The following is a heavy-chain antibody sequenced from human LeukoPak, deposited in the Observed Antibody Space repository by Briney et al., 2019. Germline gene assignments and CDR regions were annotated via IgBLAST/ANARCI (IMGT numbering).Heavy chain of an antibody. V-gene: IGHV3-11*05. CDR1: GFTFSDYY. D-gene: IGHD3-10*01. Sequence: GGSLRLSCAASGFTFSDYYMSWIRQAPGKGLEWVSYISSSSSYTNYTDSVKGRFTISRDNAKNSLYLQMNSLRAEDTAVYYCARELGDGSGSSDYWGQGTLVTVSS. J-gene: IGHJ4*02. CDR3: ARELGDGSGSSDY. CDR2: ISSSSSYT.